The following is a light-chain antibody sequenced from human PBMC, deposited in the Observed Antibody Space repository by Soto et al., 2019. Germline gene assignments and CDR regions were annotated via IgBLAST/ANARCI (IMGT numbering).Light chain of an antibody. V-gene: IGKV3-11*01. CDR2: DAS. J-gene: IGKJ1*01. CDR1: QSINFY. Sequence: IVLTQSPATLSLSPGERATLSCRASQSINFYLAWYQQKPGQAPRLLIYDASNRATGIPARFSGSGSGADFTLTITSLEPEDFAVYYCQHRSNLPPTFGQGTKVEIK. CDR3: QHRSNLPPT.